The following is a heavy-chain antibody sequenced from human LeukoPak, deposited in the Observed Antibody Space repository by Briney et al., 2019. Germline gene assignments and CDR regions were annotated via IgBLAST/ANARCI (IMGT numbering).Heavy chain of an antibody. D-gene: IGHD2-2*01. CDR1: GGSFSSYF. CDR2: INQSGDT. Sequence: SETLSLTCGVYGGSFSSYFWTWIRQSLPKGVEWIGDINQSGDTDYNPSLKSRANISIDTSRSQFSLTLSSVTAADTAMYYCARVLGIAVVPGATEDNYFDPWGQGTLVVVSS. J-gene: IGHJ5*02. V-gene: IGHV4-34*01. CDR3: ARVLGIAVVPGATEDNYFDP.